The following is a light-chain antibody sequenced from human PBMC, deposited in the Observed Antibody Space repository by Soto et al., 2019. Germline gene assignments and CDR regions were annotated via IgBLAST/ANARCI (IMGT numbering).Light chain of an antibody. CDR1: SSDVGGYNY. CDR3: SSYTRSSTPV. J-gene: IGLJ2*01. V-gene: IGLV2-14*01. CDR2: DVS. Sequence: QSALTQPASVSGSPGQSITISCTETSSDVGGYNYVSWYQQHPGKAPKLMIYDVSNRPSGVSNRFSGSKSGNTASLTISGLQAEDEADYYCSSYTRSSTPVFGGGTKLTVL.